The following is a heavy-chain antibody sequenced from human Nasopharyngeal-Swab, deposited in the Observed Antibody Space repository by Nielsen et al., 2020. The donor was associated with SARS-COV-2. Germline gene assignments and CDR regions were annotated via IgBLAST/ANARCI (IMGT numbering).Heavy chain of an antibody. CDR1: GFTFSSYS. Sequence: LSLTCAASGFTFSSYSMNWVRQAPGKGLEWVSSISSSSSYIYYADSVKGRFTISRDNAKNSLYLQMNSLRAEDTAVYYCARDPPLTSIVHDSSGYYPDYWGKGTLVTVSS. D-gene: IGHD3-22*01. J-gene: IGHJ4*02. CDR2: ISSSSSYI. V-gene: IGHV3-21*01. CDR3: ARDPPLTSIVHDSSGYYPDY.